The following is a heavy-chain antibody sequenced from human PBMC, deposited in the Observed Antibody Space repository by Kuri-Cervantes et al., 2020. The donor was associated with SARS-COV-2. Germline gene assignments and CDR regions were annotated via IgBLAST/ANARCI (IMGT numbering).Heavy chain of an antibody. CDR1: GGSISSSNYY. J-gene: IGHJ2*01. V-gene: IGHV4-39*01. CDR3: ARRPREEDHSFHWYFDL. D-gene: IGHD5-18*01. CDR2: SYYSGST. Sequence: ESLKISCTVSGGSISSSNYYWGWIRQPPGKGLEWIGSSYYSGSTYHNPSLKSRVTISLDTSKNQFSLRLSSVTAADTAMYYCARRPREEDHSFHWYFDLWGRGTLVTVSS.